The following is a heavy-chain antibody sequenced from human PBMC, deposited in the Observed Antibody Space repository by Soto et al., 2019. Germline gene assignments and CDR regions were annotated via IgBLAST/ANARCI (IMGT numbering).Heavy chain of an antibody. CDR3: ARGGALRPNGHVPLDF. V-gene: IGHV4-30-2*01. Sequence: QLMLQESGSGLVRPSQTLSLTCTVSGDSITSGMYSWSWIRQAPGKGLEWIGNIHVTGYTAFSPSLRRRATMSVATSRNQFSLNLNSVTAADTAVYFCARGGALRPNGHVPLDFWGQGTLVTVSS. J-gene: IGHJ4*02. D-gene: IGHD3-16*01. CDR1: GDSITSGMYS. CDR2: IHVTGYT.